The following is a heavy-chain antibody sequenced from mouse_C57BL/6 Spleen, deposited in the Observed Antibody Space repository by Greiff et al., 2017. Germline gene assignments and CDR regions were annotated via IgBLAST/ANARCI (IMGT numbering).Heavy chain of an antibody. Sequence: EVQRVESGPGLVKPSQSLSLTCSVTGYSITSGYYWNWIRQFPGNQLEWVGYISYDGSNNYNPSLTNRISITRDTSKNQLFLKLNSVTTEDTATYYCARATVVAYYAMDYWGQGTSVTVAS. CDR1: GYSITSGYY. CDR2: ISYDGSN. D-gene: IGHD1-1*01. V-gene: IGHV3-6*01. J-gene: IGHJ4*01. CDR3: ARATVVAYYAMDY.